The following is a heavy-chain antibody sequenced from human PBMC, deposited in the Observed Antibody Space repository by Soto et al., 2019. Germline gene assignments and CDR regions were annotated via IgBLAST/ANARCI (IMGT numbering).Heavy chain of an antibody. D-gene: IGHD3-10*01. CDR2: INSDGSST. CDR3: ARAGAYYGSGNDAFDI. J-gene: IGHJ3*02. CDR1: GFTFSSYW. Sequence: EVQLVESGGGLVQPGGSLRLSCAASGFTFSSYWMHWVRQAPGKGLVWVSRINSDGSSTRYADPVKGRFTISRDNAKNTLYLQMNSLRAEDTAVYYCARAGAYYGSGNDAFDIWGQGTMVTASS. V-gene: IGHV3-74*01.